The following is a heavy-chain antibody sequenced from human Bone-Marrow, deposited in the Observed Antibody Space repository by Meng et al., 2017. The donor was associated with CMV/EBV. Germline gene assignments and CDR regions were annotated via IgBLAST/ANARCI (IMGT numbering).Heavy chain of an antibody. CDR2: IRYDGSNK. D-gene: IGHD5-12*01. J-gene: IGHJ4*02. V-gene: IGHV3-30*02. CDR1: GFTFSSYG. CDR3: ATSSGDTSTIDY. Sequence: GESLKISCAASGFTFSSYGMHWVRQAPGKGLEWVAFIRYDGSNKYYADSVKGRFTISRDNSKNTLYLQMNSLRAEDTAVYYCATSSGDTSTIDYWGQGTLVTVSS.